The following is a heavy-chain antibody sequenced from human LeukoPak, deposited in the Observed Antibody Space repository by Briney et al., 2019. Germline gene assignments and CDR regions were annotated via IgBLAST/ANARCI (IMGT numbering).Heavy chain of an antibody. Sequence: ASVRVSCKASGYTFTGYYMHWVRQAPGQGLEWMGWINPNSGGTNYAQKFQGRVTMTRDTSISTAYMELSSLRSEDTAVYYCARLVTTGMKDYWGQGTLVTVSS. D-gene: IGHD4-17*01. J-gene: IGHJ4*02. CDR3: ARLVTTGMKDY. CDR1: GYTFTGYY. CDR2: INPNSGGT. V-gene: IGHV1-2*02.